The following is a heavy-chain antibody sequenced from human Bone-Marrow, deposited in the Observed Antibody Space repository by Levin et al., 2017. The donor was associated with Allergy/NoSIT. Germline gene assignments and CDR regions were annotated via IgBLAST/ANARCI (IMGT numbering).Heavy chain of an antibody. J-gene: IGHJ4*02. CDR1: GFTFSSYA. CDR2: IRSSGVGT. CDR3: AKDISSSWSTGDLDY. Sequence: GESLKISCAASGFTFSSYAMSWVRQAPGKGLEWVSGIRSSGVGTYYADSVKGRFTISRDNSKNTLYLQMKSLRAEDTAVYYCAKDISSSWSTGDLDYWGQGTQVTVSS. V-gene: IGHV3-23*01. D-gene: IGHD6-6*01.